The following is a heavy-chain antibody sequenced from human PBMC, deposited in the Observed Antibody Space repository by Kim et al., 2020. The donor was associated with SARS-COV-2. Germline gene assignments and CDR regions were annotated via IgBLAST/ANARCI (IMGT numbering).Heavy chain of an antibody. J-gene: IGHJ4*02. D-gene: IGHD3-22*01. Sequence: ASVKVSCKASGYTFTSYGISWVRQAPGQGLEWMGWISAYNGNTNYAQKLQGRVTMTTDTSTSTAYMELRSLRSDDTAVYYCARDTAPVYYYDSSGFDYWGQGTLVTVSS. CDR2: ISAYNGNT. CDR1: GYTFTSYG. V-gene: IGHV1-18*01. CDR3: ARDTAPVYYYDSSGFDY.